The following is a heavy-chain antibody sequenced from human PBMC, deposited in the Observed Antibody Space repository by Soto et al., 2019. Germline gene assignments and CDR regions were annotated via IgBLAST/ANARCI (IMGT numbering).Heavy chain of an antibody. CDR1: GGSFSGCY. J-gene: IGHJ4*02. D-gene: IGHD5-12*01. V-gene: IGHV4-34*01. CDR2: INHSGST. Sequence: SETLSLTCAVYGGSFSGCYWSWIRQPPGKGLEWIGEINHSGSTNYNPSLKSRVTISVDTSKNQFSLKLSSLTAADTAVYYCARMATIGSLYFDYWGQGTLVTVSS. CDR3: ARMATIGSLYFDY.